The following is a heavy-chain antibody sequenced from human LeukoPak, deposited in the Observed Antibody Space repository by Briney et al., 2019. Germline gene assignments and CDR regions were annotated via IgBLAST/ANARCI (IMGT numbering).Heavy chain of an antibody. CDR1: GGSISSGTYY. Sequence: SETLSLTCTVSGGSISSGTYYWAWIRQPPGRGLEGIGSFYYSGSTYYNPSLKSRVPISVDTSKNHFSPKLSSVTAADTAIYYCARQGTSDTSHFDYWGQGTLVTVSS. CDR2: FYYSGST. D-gene: IGHD2-2*01. J-gene: IGHJ4*02. V-gene: IGHV4-39*01. CDR3: ARQGTSDTSHFDY.